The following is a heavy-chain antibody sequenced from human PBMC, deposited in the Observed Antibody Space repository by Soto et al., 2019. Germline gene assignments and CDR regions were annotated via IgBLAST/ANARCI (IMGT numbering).Heavy chain of an antibody. Sequence: HSETLSLTCTVSGGSISGYYWSWIRQSPGKGLEWLGYVYYTGSTNYSPSLRSRVSMSVDTSKNEFSLRLSSVTAADTAVYFCARRVAVPGGYIDYWGQGTQVTVSS. J-gene: IGHJ4*02. V-gene: IGHV4-59*01. D-gene: IGHD2-8*02. CDR2: VYYTGST. CDR1: GGSISGYY. CDR3: ARRVAVPGGYIDY.